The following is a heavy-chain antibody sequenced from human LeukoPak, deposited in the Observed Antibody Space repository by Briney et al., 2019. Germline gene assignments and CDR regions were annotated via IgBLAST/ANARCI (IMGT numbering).Heavy chain of an antibody. CDR3: ARDPHSGWSWGLDY. J-gene: IGHJ4*02. D-gene: IGHD6-19*01. CDR2: ISYDGSNK. V-gene: IGHV3-30-3*01. Sequence: GGSLRLSCAASGFTFSSYAMHWVRQAPGKGLEWVAVISYDGSNKYYADSVKGRFTISRDNSKNTLYLQMNSLRAEDTAVYYCARDPHSGWSWGLDYWGQGTLVTVSS. CDR1: GFTFSSYA.